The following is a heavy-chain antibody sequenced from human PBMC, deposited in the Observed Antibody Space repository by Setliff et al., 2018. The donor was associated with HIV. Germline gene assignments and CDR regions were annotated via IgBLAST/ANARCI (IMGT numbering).Heavy chain of an antibody. Sequence: PGGSLRLSCVASGFTFSNSWMNWVRQAPGKGLEWVANIKPDGSDQYYVDSVKGRFTIFRDNTKDSLYLQMNSLRLDDTAVYYCARHGEDYWGQGTLVTVSS. J-gene: IGHJ4*02. D-gene: IGHD3-10*01. CDR2: IKPDGSDQ. CDR1: GFTFSNSW. V-gene: IGHV3-7*03. CDR3: ARHGEDY.